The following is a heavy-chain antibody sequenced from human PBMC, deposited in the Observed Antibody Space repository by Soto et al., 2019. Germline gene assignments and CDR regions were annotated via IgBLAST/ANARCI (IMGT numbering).Heavy chain of an antibody. V-gene: IGHV1-3*01. D-gene: IGHD3-10*01. CDR2: INGGNGNT. CDR3: ARDSFGDYIDY. CDR1: GYTFTSYA. Sequence: AASVKVSCKSSGYTFTSYAINWVRQAPGQRLEWMGWINGGNGNTKYSQKFQGRVTITRDTSASTAYMELSSLRSEDTAVYYCARDSFGDYIDYWGQGALVTVSS. J-gene: IGHJ4*02.